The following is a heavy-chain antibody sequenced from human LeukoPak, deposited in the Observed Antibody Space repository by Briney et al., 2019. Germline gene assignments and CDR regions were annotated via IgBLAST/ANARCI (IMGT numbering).Heavy chain of an antibody. V-gene: IGHV4-4*07. CDR1: GGSISSYY. CDR2: IYTSGST. D-gene: IGHD5-18*01. CDR3: ARDTAMVMNYYYYMDV. Sequence: PSETLSHTCTVSGGSISSYYWSWIRQPAGKGLEWIGRIYTSGSTNYNPSLKSRVTISVDTSKNQFSLKLSSVTAADTAVYYCARDTAMVMNYYYYMDVWGKGTTVTVSS. J-gene: IGHJ6*03.